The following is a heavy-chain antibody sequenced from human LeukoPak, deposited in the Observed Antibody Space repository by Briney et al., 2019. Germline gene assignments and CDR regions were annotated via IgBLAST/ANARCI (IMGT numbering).Heavy chain of an antibody. CDR1: GFTVSGNY. V-gene: IGHV3-53*01. J-gene: IGHJ3*02. D-gene: IGHD6-13*01. Sequence: GGSLRLSCAASGFTVSGNYMSWVRQAPGKGLEWVSVIYSGGSTYYADSVKGRFTISRDNSKNTLYLQMNSLGAEDTAVYYCARGMIAAADRDAFDIWGRGTMVTVSS. CDR3: ARGMIAAADRDAFDI. CDR2: IYSGGST.